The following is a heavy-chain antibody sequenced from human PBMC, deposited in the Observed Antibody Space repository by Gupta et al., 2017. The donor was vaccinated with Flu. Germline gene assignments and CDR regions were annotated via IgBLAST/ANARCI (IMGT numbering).Heavy chain of an antibody. CDR2: INRDGSMR. CDR3: ARDQAYYDSFGDDFDD. Sequence: WMHWVRQAPGKGLIWVSRINRDGSMRSDADSVKGRVSISRDNAKNTLYLKMNSLRDEDTAVEYGARDQAYYDSFGDDFDDWGQGNLGTVSS. CDR1: W. J-gene: IGHJ4*02. D-gene: IGHD3-22*01. V-gene: IGHV3-74*01.